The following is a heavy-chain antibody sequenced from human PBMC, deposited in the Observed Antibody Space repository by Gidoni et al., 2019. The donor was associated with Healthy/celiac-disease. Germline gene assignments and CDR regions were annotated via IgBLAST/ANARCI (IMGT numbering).Heavy chain of an antibody. CDR1: GFTFRSYA. Sequence: EVQLLESGGGLVQPGGSLRLSCAASGFTFRSYAMSWVRQAPGKGLEWVSAISGSGGSTYYADSVNGRFTISRDNSKNTLYLQMNSLRAEDTAVYYCAKDRGGSYYWSLDYWGQGTLVTVSS. V-gene: IGHV3-23*01. CDR2: ISGSGGST. CDR3: AKDRGGSYYWSLDY. J-gene: IGHJ4*02. D-gene: IGHD1-26*01.